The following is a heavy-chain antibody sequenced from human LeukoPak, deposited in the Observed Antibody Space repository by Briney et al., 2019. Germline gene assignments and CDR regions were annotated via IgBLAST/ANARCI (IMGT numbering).Heavy chain of an antibody. CDR3: AKCPLVVGVVLDYYYMDV. CDR1: GFTFSSYS. Sequence: QPGGSLRLSCAASGFTFSSYSMNWVRQAPGKGLEWVSYISSSSTIYYADSVRGRFTISRDNSKNTLYLQMNSLRAEDTAVYYCAKCPLVVGVVLDYYYMDVWGKGTTVTVSS. V-gene: IGHV3-48*01. D-gene: IGHD3-3*01. J-gene: IGHJ6*03. CDR2: ISSSSTI.